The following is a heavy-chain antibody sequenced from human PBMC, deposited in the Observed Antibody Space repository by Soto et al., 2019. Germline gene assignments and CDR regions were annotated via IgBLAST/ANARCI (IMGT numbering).Heavy chain of an antibody. Sequence: PSEALSLTCTVSGGSFKSGSHYWSWIRQPPGKGLEWIGYVYHTGRTDYNPSLKSRVSISMDTSKIQFSLVMDSVTLEDTAVYFCARDFDCFDSWGQGTLVPVSP. CDR3: ARDFDCFDS. V-gene: IGHV4-61*01. J-gene: IGHJ5*01. D-gene: IGHD3-3*01. CDR1: GGSFKSGSHY. CDR2: VYHTGRT.